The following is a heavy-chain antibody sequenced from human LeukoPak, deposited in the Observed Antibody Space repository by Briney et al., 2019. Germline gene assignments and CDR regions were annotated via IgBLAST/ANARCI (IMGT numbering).Heavy chain of an antibody. J-gene: IGHJ4*02. V-gene: IGHV3-30*03. CDR1: GFTFSSYG. CDR2: TSYDGTKN. Sequence: PGGSLRLSCAASGFTFSSYGMHWVRQAPGKGLDWVAFTSYDGTKNYYADSVKGRFTISRDNSKNTLFLQMNSLRPEDTAVYYCASFDSSGWHYFDYWGQGTLVTVSA. CDR3: ASFDSSGWHYFDY. D-gene: IGHD6-19*01.